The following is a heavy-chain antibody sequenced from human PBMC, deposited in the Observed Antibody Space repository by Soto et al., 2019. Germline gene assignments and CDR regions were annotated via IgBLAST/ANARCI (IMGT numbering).Heavy chain of an antibody. CDR2: VYYSGST. CDR3: ARHTDFWSGYVGEYNWFDP. J-gene: IGHJ5*02. V-gene: IGHV4-39*01. CDR1: GGSISRSSYY. D-gene: IGHD3-3*01. Sequence: SETLSLTCTVSGGSISRSSYYWGWIRQSPGKALEWIGSVYYSGSTHYNPSLRGRVTISVDTSNNQFSLRLTSVTAADTAVYYCARHTDFWSGYVGEYNWFDPWGQGSLVTVSS.